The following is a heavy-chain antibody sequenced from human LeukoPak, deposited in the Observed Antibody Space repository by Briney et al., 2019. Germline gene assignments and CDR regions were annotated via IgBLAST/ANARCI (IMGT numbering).Heavy chain of an antibody. D-gene: IGHD3-10*01. Sequence: GGSLRLSCAASGFTFSNYWMHWVRKAPGKELVWFSRINSDGSSTNCADSVKGRFTVSRDNAKNTLYLQMNSLRAEDTAVYYCARVRGESPRWFDPWGQGTLVTVSS. CDR2: INSDGSST. CDR3: ARVRGESPRWFDP. V-gene: IGHV3-74*01. J-gene: IGHJ5*02. CDR1: GFTFSNYW.